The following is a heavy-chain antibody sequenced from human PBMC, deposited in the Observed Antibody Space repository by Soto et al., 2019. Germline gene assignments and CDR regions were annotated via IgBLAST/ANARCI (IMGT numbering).Heavy chain of an antibody. V-gene: IGHV4-31*03. CDR2: IYYSGST. CDR3: ARGGRRSPGMDV. CDR1: GGSISSGGYY. J-gene: IGHJ6*02. Sequence: QVQLQESGPGLVKPSQTLSLTCTVSGGSISSGGYYWSWIRQHPGKGLEWIGYIYYSGSTYYNPSLKSRVTIAVDTYKTQFSLKLSSVTAADTAVYYCARGGRRSPGMDVWGQGTTVTVSS.